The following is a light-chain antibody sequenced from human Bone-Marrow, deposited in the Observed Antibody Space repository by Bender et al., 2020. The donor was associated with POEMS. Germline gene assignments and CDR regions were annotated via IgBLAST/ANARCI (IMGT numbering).Light chain of an antibody. CDR1: SSDVGGYNY. CDR2: EVN. V-gene: IGLV2-8*01. J-gene: IGLJ2*01. Sequence: QSALTQPPSASGSPGQSVTISCTGTSSDVGGYNYVSWYQQHPDKAPKLMIFEVNKRPSGVPDRFSGSKSGNTASLTVSGLQAEDEADYYCSSFTGSETVVFGGGTKLTVL. CDR3: SSFTGSETVV.